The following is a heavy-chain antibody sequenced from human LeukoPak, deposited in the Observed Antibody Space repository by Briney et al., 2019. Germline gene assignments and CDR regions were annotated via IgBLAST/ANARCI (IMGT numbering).Heavy chain of an antibody. D-gene: IGHD5-18*01. Sequence: ESGPTLVKPTQTLTLTCTFSGFSLSTSGMGVCWIRQPPGKALEWLALIYWDDDKRYRPSLKSRLTITKDTSKKQVVLTMTKMDPVDTATYYCAHRDTAMVTDYFDYWGQGTLVTVSS. CDR2: IYWDDDK. V-gene: IGHV2-5*02. CDR1: GFSLSTSGMG. J-gene: IGHJ4*02. CDR3: AHRDTAMVTDYFDY.